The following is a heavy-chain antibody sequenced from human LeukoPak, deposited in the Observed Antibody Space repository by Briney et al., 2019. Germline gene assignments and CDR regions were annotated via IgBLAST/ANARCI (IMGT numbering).Heavy chain of an antibody. Sequence: QPGGSLRLSCAAYGFTFSSYWMHWVRQAPGKGLVWVSRINSDGSSTSYADSVKGRFTISRDNAKNTLYLQMNSLRAEDTAVYYCARGATWNDVNYWGQGTLVTVSS. V-gene: IGHV3-74*01. D-gene: IGHD1-1*01. CDR2: INSDGSST. CDR3: ARGATWNDVNY. CDR1: GFTFSSYW. J-gene: IGHJ4*02.